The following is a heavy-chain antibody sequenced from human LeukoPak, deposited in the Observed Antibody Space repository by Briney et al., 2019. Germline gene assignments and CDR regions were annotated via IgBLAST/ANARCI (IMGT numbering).Heavy chain of an antibody. Sequence: SETLPLTCTVSGGSISSGGSYWSWIRQHPGKGLEWIGYIYYSGTTNYNPSLKSRVAMSVDTSKNQFSLKLSSVTAADTAVYYCARDLSQQLVFWFDPWGQGTLVTVSS. CDR2: IYYSGTT. J-gene: IGHJ5*02. D-gene: IGHD6-6*01. CDR3: ARDLSQQLVFWFDP. CDR1: GGSISSGGSY. V-gene: IGHV4-31*03.